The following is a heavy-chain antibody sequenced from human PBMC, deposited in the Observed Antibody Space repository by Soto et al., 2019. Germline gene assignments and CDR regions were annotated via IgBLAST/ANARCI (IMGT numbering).Heavy chain of an antibody. CDR1: GFTFSNAW. Sequence: GGSLRLSCAASGFTFSNAWMSWVRQAPGKGLEWVGRIKSKTDGGTTDYAAPVKGRFTISRDDSKNTLYLQMNSLKTEDTAVYYCTTAVTGRSYWSFFSYYYYYGMDVWGQGTTVTVS. CDR2: IKSKTDGGTT. D-gene: IGHD3-10*01. V-gene: IGHV3-15*01. J-gene: IGHJ6*02. CDR3: TTAVTGRSYWSFFSYYYYYGMDV.